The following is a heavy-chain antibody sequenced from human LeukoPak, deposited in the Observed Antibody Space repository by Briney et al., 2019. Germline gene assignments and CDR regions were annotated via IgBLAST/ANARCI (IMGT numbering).Heavy chain of an antibody. D-gene: IGHD4-17*01. V-gene: IGHV3-48*03. CDR1: GFTFSSYE. J-gene: IGHJ4*02. CDR3: ARAPYGVFDY. Sequence: PGGSLRLSCAASGFTFSSYEMNWVRQAPGKGLEWVSYISSSGSTIYYAGSVKGRFTISRDNAKNSLYLQMNSLRAEDTAVYYCARAPYGVFDYWGQGTLVTVSS. CDR2: ISSSGSTI.